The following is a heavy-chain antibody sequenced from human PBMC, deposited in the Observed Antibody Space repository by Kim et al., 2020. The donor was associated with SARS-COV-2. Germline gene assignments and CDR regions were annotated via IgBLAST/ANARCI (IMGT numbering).Heavy chain of an antibody. Sequence: GGSLRLTCAVSGVSFSNALTSWVRQAPGKGLEWVGGIKSKSVGGSIDYPAPVKGIFTISRDDLKNTRYLHMNSLKTEDTAVDYCTKDPTLVTLGDYYHY. V-gene: IGHV3-15*01. CDR1: GVSFSNAL. D-gene: IGHD2-15*01. CDR3: TKDPTLVTLGDYYHY. CDR2: IKSKSVGGSI. J-gene: IGHJ6*01.